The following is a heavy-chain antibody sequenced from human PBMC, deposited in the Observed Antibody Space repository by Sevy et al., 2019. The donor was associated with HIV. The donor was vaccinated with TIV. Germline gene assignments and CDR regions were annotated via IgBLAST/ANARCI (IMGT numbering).Heavy chain of an antibody. CDR3: ARGGFLEWLYLWDY. D-gene: IGHD3-3*01. J-gene: IGHJ4*02. CDR1: GDSISSYF. Sequence: SETLSLTCTVSGDSISSYFWSWIRQPPGKGLEWIGYIYYSGSTNYNPSLKSRVTMSVDTSKNQFSLKLISVTAADTAVYYCARGGFLEWLYLWDYWGQGTLVTVSS. V-gene: IGHV4-59*01. CDR2: IYYSGST.